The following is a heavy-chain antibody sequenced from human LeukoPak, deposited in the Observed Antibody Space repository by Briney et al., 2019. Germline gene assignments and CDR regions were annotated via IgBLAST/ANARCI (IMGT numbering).Heavy chain of an antibody. V-gene: IGHV1-3*01. CDR1: GYTFTSYA. CDR2: INAGNGNT. Sequence: GASVKVSCKASGYTFTSYAMHWVRQAPGQRLEWMGWINAGNGNTKYSQKFQGRVTITRDTSASTAYMELSSLRSEDTAVYYCARDRGMVRGDWDYWGQGTLVTVSS. CDR3: ARDRGMVRGDWDY. J-gene: IGHJ4*02. D-gene: IGHD3-10*01.